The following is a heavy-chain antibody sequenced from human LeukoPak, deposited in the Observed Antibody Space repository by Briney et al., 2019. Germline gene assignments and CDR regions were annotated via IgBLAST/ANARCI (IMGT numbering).Heavy chain of an antibody. J-gene: IGHJ6*02. Sequence: GGSLRLSCAASGFTFSRYWMHWVRQAPGKGLVWVSRINSDGSSTSYADSVKGRFTISRDNAKNTLYLQMNSLRAEDTAVYYCARGLGYCSGGDCYRDYGIDVWGQGTTVTVSS. CDR1: GFTFSRYW. D-gene: IGHD2-15*01. CDR2: INSDGSST. CDR3: ARGLGYCSGGDCYRDYGIDV. V-gene: IGHV3-74*01.